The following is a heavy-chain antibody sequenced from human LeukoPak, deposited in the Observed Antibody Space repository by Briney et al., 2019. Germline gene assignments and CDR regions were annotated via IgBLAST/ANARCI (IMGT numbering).Heavy chain of an antibody. CDR3: AGRLWRRDGYNLSAFDI. J-gene: IGHJ3*02. V-gene: IGHV4-59*11. CDR1: VGSNSLHY. Sequence: TLSLTFTVSVGSNSLHYWNCIRHPPAKALEGSVYISYSGSTNYNPSLKSRVTISVDTSKNQFSLKLSSVTAADTAVYYCAGRLWRRDGYNLSAFDIWGQGTMVTVSS. CDR2: ISYSGST. D-gene: IGHD5-24*01.